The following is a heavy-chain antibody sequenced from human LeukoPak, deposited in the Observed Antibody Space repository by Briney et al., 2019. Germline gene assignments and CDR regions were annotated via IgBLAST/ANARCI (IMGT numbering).Heavy chain of an antibody. J-gene: IGHJ4*02. D-gene: IGHD3-10*01. CDR2: INPNSGGT. Sequence: ASVKVSCKASGYTFTGYYMHWVRQAPGQGLEWMGWINPNSGGTNYAQKFQGRVTMTRDTSISTAYMELSRLRSDDTAVYYCARERHTDYYYGSGSYGYWGQGTLVTVSS. CDR1: GYTFTGYY. V-gene: IGHV1-2*02. CDR3: ARERHTDYYYGSGSYGY.